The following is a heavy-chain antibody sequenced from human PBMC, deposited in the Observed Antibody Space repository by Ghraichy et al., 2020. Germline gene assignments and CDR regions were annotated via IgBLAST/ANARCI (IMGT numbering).Heavy chain of an antibody. CDR2: IRYDGSNK. CDR3: AKEDVDTAMAIDP. Sequence: GESLNISCAASGFTFSSYGMYWVRQAPGKGLEWVAFIRYDGSNKYYADSVKGRFTISRDNSKNTLYLQMNSLRAEDTAVYYCAKEDVDTAMAIDPWGQGTLVTVSS. D-gene: IGHD5-18*01. V-gene: IGHV3-30*02. CDR1: GFTFSSYG. J-gene: IGHJ5*02.